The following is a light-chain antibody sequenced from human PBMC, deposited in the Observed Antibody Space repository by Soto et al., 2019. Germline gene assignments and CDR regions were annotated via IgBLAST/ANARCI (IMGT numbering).Light chain of an antibody. CDR2: DAS. V-gene: IGKV1-39*01. CDR1: QTISTY. CDR3: QQSDSTPYT. J-gene: IGKJ2*01. Sequence: TQSPGTLSLSPGERATITCRASQTISTYLNWYQQKPGKAPRLLIYDASSLLSGVPSRFSGSGSGTDFTLTIASLQPEDFSTYYCQQSDSTPYTFGQGTKVDIK.